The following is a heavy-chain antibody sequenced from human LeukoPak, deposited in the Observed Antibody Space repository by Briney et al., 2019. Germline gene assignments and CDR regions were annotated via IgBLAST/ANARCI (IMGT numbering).Heavy chain of an antibody. J-gene: IGHJ4*02. V-gene: IGHV3-9*01. CDR1: GFTFYGYA. CDR3: AKDTSAGYSNSWSDY. Sequence: GGSLRLSGAASGFTFYGYAMHWVRQAPGKGLEGVSGISWNSYGIGYAYSVRGRFTTSRDNAKNSLYLQMNGLRAEDTAFYYCAKDTSAGYSNSWSDYWGQGTLVTVSS. D-gene: IGHD6-13*01. CDR2: ISWNSYGI.